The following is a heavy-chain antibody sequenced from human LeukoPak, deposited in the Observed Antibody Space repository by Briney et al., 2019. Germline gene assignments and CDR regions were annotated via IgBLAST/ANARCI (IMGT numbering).Heavy chain of an antibody. Sequence: PGGSLRLSCAASGFTVSSKSMSWVRQAPGKGLEWVSVIYSGGSTYYADSVKGRFTISRDNSKNTLYLQMNSLRAEDTAVYYCARSRTYDFWSGYSSDAFDIWGQGTMVTVSS. CDR2: IYSGGST. D-gene: IGHD3-3*01. CDR1: GFTVSSKS. V-gene: IGHV3-66*01. J-gene: IGHJ3*02. CDR3: ARSRTYDFWSGYSSDAFDI.